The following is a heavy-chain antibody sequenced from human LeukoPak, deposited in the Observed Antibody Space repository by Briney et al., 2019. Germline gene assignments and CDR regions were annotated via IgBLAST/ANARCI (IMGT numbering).Heavy chain of an antibody. D-gene: IGHD4-17*01. CDR2: INPSSGAT. V-gene: IGHV1-2*02. CDR3: ASLYGDYVDSDY. Sequence: ASVKVSCKASGYTFTAYYMHWVRQAPGQGLEWIEWINPSSGATKYAQKFQGRVTMTRDTSISTAYMELSRLRSDDTAVYYCASLYGDYVDSDYWGQGTLVTVSS. CDR1: GYTFTAYY. J-gene: IGHJ4*02.